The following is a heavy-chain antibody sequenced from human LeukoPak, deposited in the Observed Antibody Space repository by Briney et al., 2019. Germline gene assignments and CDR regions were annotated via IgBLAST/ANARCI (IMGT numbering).Heavy chain of an antibody. CDR1: GYTFTSYG. CDR2: ISAYNGNT. V-gene: IGHV1-18*01. J-gene: IGHJ6*02. Sequence: ASVKVSCKASGYTFTSYGISWVRQAPGQGLEWMGWISAYNGNTNYAQKLQGRDTMTTDTSTSTAYMELRSLRSDDTAVYYCAREQLGYSYGSHFLMDVWGQGTTVTVSS. D-gene: IGHD5-18*01. CDR3: AREQLGYSYGSHFLMDV.